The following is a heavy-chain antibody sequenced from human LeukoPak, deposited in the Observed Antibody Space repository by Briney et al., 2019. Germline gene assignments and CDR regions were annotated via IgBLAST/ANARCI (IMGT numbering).Heavy chain of an antibody. CDR3: AKAGAYYYESSGRTFEY. V-gene: IGHV3-23*01. CDR2: ISGSGGRT. Sequence: GGSLRLSCAASGFTFSSYAMSWVRQAPAQGLECVSAISGSGGRTYYADSVKGRFTISRDNSKNTLYLQMSNLRVEDMAVYYCAKAGAYYYESSGRTFEYWGQGTLATVSS. J-gene: IGHJ4*02. D-gene: IGHD3-22*01. CDR1: GFTFSSYA.